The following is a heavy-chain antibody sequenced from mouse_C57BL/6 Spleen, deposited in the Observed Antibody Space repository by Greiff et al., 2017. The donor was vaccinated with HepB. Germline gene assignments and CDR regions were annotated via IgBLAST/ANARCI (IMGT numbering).Heavy chain of an antibody. J-gene: IGHJ1*03. CDR2: ISYDGSN. Sequence: EVKLMESGPGLVKPSQSLSLTCSVTGYSITSGYYWNWIRQFPGNKLEWMGYISYDGSNNYNPSLKNRISITRDTSKNQFFLKLNSVTTEDTATYYCAREYSNYEGNWYFDVWGTGTTVTVSS. CDR3: AREYSNYEGNWYFDV. CDR1: GYSITSGYY. V-gene: IGHV3-6*01. D-gene: IGHD2-5*01.